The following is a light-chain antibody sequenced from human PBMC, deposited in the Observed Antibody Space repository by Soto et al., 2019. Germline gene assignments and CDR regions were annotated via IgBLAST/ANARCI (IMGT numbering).Light chain of an antibody. V-gene: IGKV1-12*01. CDR1: QGISTW. J-gene: IGKJ2*01. Sequence: DIQMTQSPSSVSASVGDRVTITCRASQGISTWLAWYQQKPGSAPKLLIYAASSLQSGVPSRFNGRGSGTFFHPTLSRLAPEDFATFSRLTSGRFPHPFGQGTKLMIK. CDR3: LTSGRFPHP. CDR2: AAS.